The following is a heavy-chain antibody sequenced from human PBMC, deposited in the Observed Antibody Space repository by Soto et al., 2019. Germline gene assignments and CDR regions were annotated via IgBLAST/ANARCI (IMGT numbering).Heavy chain of an antibody. Sequence: GGSLRLSCAASGFTVISYSMNWVRQAPGKGLEWVSSISRSSNNIYYADSVKGRFTISRDNAKNSLYLQMSSLRAEDTALYYCARAIGTYYYGMDVWGQGTTVTVSS. CDR1: GFTVISYS. CDR2: ISRSSNNI. J-gene: IGHJ6*02. V-gene: IGHV3-21*01. CDR3: ARAIGTYYYGMDV.